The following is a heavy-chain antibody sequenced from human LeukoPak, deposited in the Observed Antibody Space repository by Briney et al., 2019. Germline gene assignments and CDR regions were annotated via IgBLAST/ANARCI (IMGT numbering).Heavy chain of an antibody. V-gene: IGHV3-21*01. CDR1: GFTFSSYS. J-gene: IGHJ4*02. CDR2: ISSSSSYI. D-gene: IGHD6-13*01. CDR3: ARDRGIAAAGRSNYFDY. Sequence: PGGSLRLSCAAAGFTFSSYSMNWVRQAPGKGLEWVSSISSSSSYICYADSVKGRFTISRDNAKNSLYLQMNSLRAEDTAVYYCARDRGIAAAGRSNYFDYWGQGTLVTVSS.